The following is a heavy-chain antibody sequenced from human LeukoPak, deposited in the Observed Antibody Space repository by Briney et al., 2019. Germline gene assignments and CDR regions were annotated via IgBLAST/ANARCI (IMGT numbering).Heavy chain of an antibody. CDR1: GGSISSYY. CDR3: ARDSAYSSGWFTNWFDP. CDR2: IYYSGST. V-gene: IGHV4-59*01. J-gene: IGHJ5*02. D-gene: IGHD6-19*01. Sequence: SETLSLTCTVSGGSISSYYWSWIRQPPGKGLEWIGYIYYSGSTNYNPSLKSRVTISVGTSKNQFSLKLSSVTAADTAVYYCARDSAYSSGWFTNWFDPWGQGTLVTVSA.